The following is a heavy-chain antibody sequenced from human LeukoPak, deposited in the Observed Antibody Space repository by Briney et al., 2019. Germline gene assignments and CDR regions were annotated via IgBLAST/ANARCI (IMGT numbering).Heavy chain of an antibody. V-gene: IGHV1-69*05. CDR2: IIPIFGTA. Sequence: GASVTVSCKASGGTFSSYAISWVRQAPGQGLEWMGGIIPIFGTANYAQKFQGRATITTDESTSTAYMELSSLRSEDTAVYYCARDSELAAFDIWGQGTMVTVSS. D-gene: IGHD3-3*02. J-gene: IGHJ3*02. CDR1: GGTFSSYA. CDR3: ARDSELAAFDI.